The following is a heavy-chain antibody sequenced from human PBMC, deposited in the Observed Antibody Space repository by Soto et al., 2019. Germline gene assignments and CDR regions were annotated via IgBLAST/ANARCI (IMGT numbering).Heavy chain of an antibody. CDR3: ARGGSWSLTDH. Sequence: QVQLVQSGAEVKKPGASVKVSCKASGYTFTTYGITWVRQAPGQGLELMGWISTYNGNTHYPQKFQGTVTMTRDTSTNTAYMELRCLKLDDTALYYCARGGSWSLTDHWGQGTLVTVSS. V-gene: IGHV1-18*01. CDR1: GYTFTTYG. CDR2: ISTYNGNT. J-gene: IGHJ4*02. D-gene: IGHD3-9*01.